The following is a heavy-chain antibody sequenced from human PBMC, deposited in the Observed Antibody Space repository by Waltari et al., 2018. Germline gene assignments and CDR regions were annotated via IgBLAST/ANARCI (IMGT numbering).Heavy chain of an antibody. CDR3: AHTQYYYDSSTNYYDSSGYYSGRQSGAFDI. D-gene: IGHD3-22*01. Sequence: QITLKESGPTLVKPTQTLTLTCTFSGFSLSTSGVGVGWIRQPPGKALEWLALIYWNDDKRYSPSLKSRLTITKDTSKNQVVLTMTNMDPVDTATYYCAHTQYYYDSSTNYYDSSGYYSGRQSGAFDIWGQGTMVTVSS. J-gene: IGHJ3*02. CDR2: IYWNDDK. CDR1: GFSLSTSGVG. V-gene: IGHV2-5*01.